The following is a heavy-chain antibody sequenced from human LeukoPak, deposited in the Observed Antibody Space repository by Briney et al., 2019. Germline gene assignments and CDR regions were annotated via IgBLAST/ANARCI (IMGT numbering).Heavy chain of an antibody. V-gene: IGHV3-23*01. J-gene: IGHJ6*03. CDR1: GFTFSNYA. CDR3: AKANVDGDYYYMDV. D-gene: IGHD5-12*01. CDR2: IRGSGGNT. Sequence: GGSLRLSCAASGFTFSNYARTWVRQAPGKGLEWVSGIRGSGGNTYYADSVKGRFTISRDNSKNTLYLQMNSLRDEDTAVYYCAKANVDGDYYYMDVWGKGTTVTVSS.